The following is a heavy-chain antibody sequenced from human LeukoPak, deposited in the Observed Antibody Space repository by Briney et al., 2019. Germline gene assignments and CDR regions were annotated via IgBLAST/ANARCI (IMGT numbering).Heavy chain of an antibody. CDR3: ARGAYYYGSGSYYRGPYYYMDV. CDR1: GYTFTSYD. D-gene: IGHD3-10*01. J-gene: IGHJ6*03. Sequence: ASVKVSCKASGYTFTSYDINWVRQATGQGLEWMGWVNPNSGNTGYAQKFQGRVTMTRNTSISTAYMELSSLRSEDTAVYYCARGAYYYGSGSYYRGPYYYMDVWGKGTTVTVSS. CDR2: VNPNSGNT. V-gene: IGHV1-8*01.